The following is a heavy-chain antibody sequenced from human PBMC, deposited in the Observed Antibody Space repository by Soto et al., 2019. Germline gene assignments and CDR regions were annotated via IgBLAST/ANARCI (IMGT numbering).Heavy chain of an antibody. J-gene: IGHJ5*02. D-gene: IGHD2-2*01. V-gene: IGHV1-69*13. CDR2: IIPIFGTA. CDR3: ARDLGVVVPAASPFDP. CDR1: GGTFSSYA. Sequence: ASVKVSFKASGGTFSSYAISWVRQAPGQGLEWMGGIIPIFGTANYAQKFQGRVTITADESTSTAYMELSSLRSEDTAVYYCARDLGVVVPAASPFDPWGQGTLVTVSS.